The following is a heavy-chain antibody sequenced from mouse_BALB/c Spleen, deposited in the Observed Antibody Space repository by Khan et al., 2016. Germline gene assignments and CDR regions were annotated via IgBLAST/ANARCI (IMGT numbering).Heavy chain of an antibody. D-gene: IGHD2-4*01. CDR1: EFSITGFA. CDR3: ASYYDYDGGFAY. J-gene: IGHJ3*01. V-gene: IGHV2-6-7*01. Sequence: QMQLEESGPGLVAPSQSLSITCTVSEFSITGFAVNWVRQPPGKGLEWLGVIWGDGSTDSDSALKSRLSIRKDDSKSQVFLKMNSLQTDDTARYYGASYYDYDGGFAYWGQGTLVTVSA. CDR2: IWGDGST.